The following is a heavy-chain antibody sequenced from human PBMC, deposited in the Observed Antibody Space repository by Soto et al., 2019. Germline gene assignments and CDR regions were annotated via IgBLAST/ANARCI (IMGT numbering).Heavy chain of an antibody. Sequence: ASVKVSCKASGYTLTSYYMHWVRQAPGQGLEWMGIINPSGGSTSYAQKFQGRVTMTRDTSTSTVYMELSSLRSEDTAVYYCARGVVVVTAVAHNWFDPWGQGTLVTVSS. CDR2: INPSGGST. CDR3: ARGVVVVTAVAHNWFDP. CDR1: GYTLTSYY. J-gene: IGHJ5*02. V-gene: IGHV1-46*03. D-gene: IGHD2-21*02.